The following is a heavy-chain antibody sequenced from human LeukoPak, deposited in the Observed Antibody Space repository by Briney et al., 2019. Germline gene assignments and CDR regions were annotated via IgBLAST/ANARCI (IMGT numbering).Heavy chain of an antibody. V-gene: IGHV7-4-1*02. CDR3: ARELRYSSSWYKIDY. CDR1: GYTFTSYD. CDR2: INTNTGNP. Sequence: GASVKVSCKASGYTFTSYDINWVRQAPGQGLEWMGWINTNTGNPTYAQGFTGRFVFSLDTSVSTAYLQISRLKAEDTAVYYCARELRYSSSWYKIDYWGQGTLVTVSS. D-gene: IGHD6-13*01. J-gene: IGHJ4*02.